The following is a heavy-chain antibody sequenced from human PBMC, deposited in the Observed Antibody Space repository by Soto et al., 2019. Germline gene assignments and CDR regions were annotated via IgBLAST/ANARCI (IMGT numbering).Heavy chain of an antibody. CDR2: IDSSGKK. CDR1: GLSITDSEMG. V-gene: IGHV2-26*01. CDR3: ARRHLAVAVSPWFDP. J-gene: IGHJ5*02. Sequence: QVTLKESGPVLVKPTETLTLRCTVSGLSITDSEMGVSWIRQPQGQPLEWLAHIDSSGKKLYRTFLKSRLAISKDTSKSQIVLTMTNMDPAETATYYCARRHLAVAVSPWFDPWGQGIPVTVSS.